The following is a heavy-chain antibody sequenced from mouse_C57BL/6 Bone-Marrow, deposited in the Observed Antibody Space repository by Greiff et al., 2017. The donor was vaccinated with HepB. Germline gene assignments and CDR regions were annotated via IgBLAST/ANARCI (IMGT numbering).Heavy chain of an antibody. J-gene: IGHJ2*01. Sequence: VQLQQPGAELVKPGASVKLSCKASGYTFTSYWMQWVKQRPGQGLEWIGEIDPSDSYTNYNQKFKGKATLTVDTSSSTAYMQLSSLTSEDSAVYYCAPNYYGSSYFDYWGQGTTLTVSS. D-gene: IGHD1-1*01. V-gene: IGHV1-50*01. CDR3: APNYYGSSYFDY. CDR2: IDPSDSYT. CDR1: GYTFTSYW.